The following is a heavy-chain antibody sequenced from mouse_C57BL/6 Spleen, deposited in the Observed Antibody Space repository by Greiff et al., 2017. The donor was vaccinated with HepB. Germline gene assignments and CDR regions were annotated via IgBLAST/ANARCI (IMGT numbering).Heavy chain of an antibody. CDR2: IYPCSGST. V-gene: IGHV1-55*01. J-gene: IGHJ3*01. CDR1: GYTFTSYW. D-gene: IGHD1-1*01. Sequence: VQLQQPGAELVKPGASVKMSCKASGYTFTSYWITWVKQRPGQGLEWIGDIYPCSGSTNYNKKFKSKATLTVDTSSSTAYMQLSSLTSEDSSVYYCERNYYGRCCIAYWGQGTLVTVSA. CDR3: ERNYYGRCCIAY.